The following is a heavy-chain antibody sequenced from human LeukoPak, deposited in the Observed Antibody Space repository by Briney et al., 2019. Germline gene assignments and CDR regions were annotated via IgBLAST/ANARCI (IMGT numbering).Heavy chain of an antibody. D-gene: IGHD3-3*01. CDR1: GGSISSYY. CDR3: ARGDFWSGYSLDY. Sequence: PSETLSLTCTVSGGSISSYYWSWIRQPPGKGLEWIGYIYYSGSTNYNPSLKSRVTISVDTSKNQFSLKLSSVTAADTAVYYCARGDFWSGYSLDYWGQGTLVTVSS. V-gene: IGHV4-59*08. J-gene: IGHJ4*02. CDR2: IYYSGST.